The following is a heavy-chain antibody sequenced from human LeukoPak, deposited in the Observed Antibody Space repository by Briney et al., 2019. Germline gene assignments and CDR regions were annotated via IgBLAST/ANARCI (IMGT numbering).Heavy chain of an antibody. CDR1: GFTFSSYE. V-gene: IGHV3-48*03. Sequence: GGSLRLSCAASGFTFSSYEMNWVRQAPGKGLEWVSYISSSGSTIYYADSVKGRFTISRDNSKNTLYLQMNSLRAEDTAVYYCAKDMVRALPLSGAFDIWGQGTMVTVSS. CDR3: AKDMVRALPLSGAFDI. CDR2: ISSSGSTI. J-gene: IGHJ3*02. D-gene: IGHD3-10*01.